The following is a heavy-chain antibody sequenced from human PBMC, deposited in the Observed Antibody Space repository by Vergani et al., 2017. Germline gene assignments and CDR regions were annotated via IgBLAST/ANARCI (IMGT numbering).Heavy chain of an antibody. D-gene: IGHD3-9*01. J-gene: IGHJ5*02. CDR2: IYYSGST. CDR3: ARGLRYFDWTRKNWFDP. Sequence: QVQLVESGGGLVKPGGSLRLSCAASGFTFSDYYMSWIRQAPGKGLEWIGYIYYSGSTNYNPSLKSRVTISVDTSKNQFSLKLSSVTAADTAVYYCARGLRYFDWTRKNWFDPWGQGTLVTVSS. CDR1: GFTFSDYY. V-gene: IGHV4-59*01.